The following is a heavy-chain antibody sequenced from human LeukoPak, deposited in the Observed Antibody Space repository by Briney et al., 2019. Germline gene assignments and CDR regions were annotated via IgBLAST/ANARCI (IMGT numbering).Heavy chain of an antibody. CDR3: ARNPQNWDAFDI. Sequence: PSETLSLTCTVSGGSISSGGYYRSWIRQHPGKGLEWIGYIYYSGNTNYNPSLKSRVTISVDTSKNQFSLKLSSVTAADTAVYYCARNPQNWDAFDIWGQGTMVTVSS. CDR2: IYYSGNT. D-gene: IGHD2/OR15-2a*01. V-gene: IGHV4-31*03. CDR1: GGSISSGGYY. J-gene: IGHJ3*02.